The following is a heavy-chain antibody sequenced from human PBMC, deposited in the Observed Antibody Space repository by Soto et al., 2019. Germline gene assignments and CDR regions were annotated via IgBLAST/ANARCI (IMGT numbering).Heavy chain of an antibody. CDR2: VRQDGSQK. D-gene: IGHD6-19*01. J-gene: IGHJ4*02. CDR1: GFTFSSYW. CDR3: VRDGSSDWHFDS. Sequence: PGGSLRLSCEASGFTFSSYWMSWVRQAPGKGLEWVANVRQDGSQKYLVDSVKGRFTISRDNAKNSMYLQMNSLRAEDTAVYYCVRDGSSDWHFDSWGRGTLVTVSS. V-gene: IGHV3-7*01.